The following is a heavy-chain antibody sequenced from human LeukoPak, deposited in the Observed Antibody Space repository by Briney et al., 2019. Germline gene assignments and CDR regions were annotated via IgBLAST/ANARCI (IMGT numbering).Heavy chain of an antibody. CDR2: IYYSGTT. J-gene: IGHJ4*02. CDR3: ARLPGTNWMGEYYFDY. V-gene: IGHV4-39*01. CDR1: GGSISSSNYY. Sequence: PSETLSLTCTVFGGSISSSNYYWGWVRQPPGKGLEWIGSIYYSGTTYYNPSLKSRVTISIDTSQNQFSLRLSSVTAADTALYYCARLPGTNWMGEYYFDYWGQGTLVTVSS. D-gene: IGHD3-16*01.